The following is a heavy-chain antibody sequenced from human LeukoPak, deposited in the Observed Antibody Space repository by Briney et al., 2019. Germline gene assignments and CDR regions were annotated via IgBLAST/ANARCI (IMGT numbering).Heavy chain of an antibody. D-gene: IGHD3-22*01. Sequence: SETLSLTCAVYGGSFSGYYWSWIRQPPGKGLEWIGEINHSGSTNYNPSLKSRVTISVDTSKNQFSLKLSSVTAADTAVYYCARGRGDSSGYYYLDYWGQGTLVTVSS. CDR2: INHSGST. CDR1: GGSFSGYY. CDR3: ARGRGDSSGYYYLDY. V-gene: IGHV4-34*01. J-gene: IGHJ4*02.